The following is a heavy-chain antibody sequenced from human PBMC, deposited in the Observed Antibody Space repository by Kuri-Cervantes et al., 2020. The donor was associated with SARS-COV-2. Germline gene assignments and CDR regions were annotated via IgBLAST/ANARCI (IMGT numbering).Heavy chain of an antibody. CDR2: ISGSGSYM. CDR1: GFTFSSYS. Sequence: GESLKISCAASGFTFSSYSMNWVRQAPGKALEWVSSISGSGSYMYYADSVKGRFTISKESGENSLYLHMNSLRGDDTTVYYCARAAGEGPIYYYYMDVWGKGTTVTVSS. J-gene: IGHJ6*03. V-gene: IGHV3-21*01. D-gene: IGHD2-21*01. CDR3: ARAAGEGPIYYYYMDV.